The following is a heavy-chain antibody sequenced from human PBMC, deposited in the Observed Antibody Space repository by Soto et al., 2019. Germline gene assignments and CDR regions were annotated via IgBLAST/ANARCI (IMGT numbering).Heavy chain of an antibody. J-gene: IGHJ4*02. V-gene: IGHV1-69*04. Sequence: QVHLVQSGAEMKKPGSSVKVSCKVSGGDLTNSGISWVRQAPGQGLEWMGGIFPLLAMVDYSQKFQGRVTITADESTNTAYMHLGSLKTDAAAVSCRAKEDGTGFKSWGQGTLVIVSS. CDR3: AKEDGTGFKS. D-gene: IGHD1-1*01. CDR1: GGDLTNSG. CDR2: IFPLLAMV.